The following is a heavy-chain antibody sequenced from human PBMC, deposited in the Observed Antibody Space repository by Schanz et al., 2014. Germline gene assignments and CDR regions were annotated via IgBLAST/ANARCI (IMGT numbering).Heavy chain of an antibody. Sequence: EVQLVESGGGLVQPGGSLRLSCAASGFTFSVYWMHWVRQPPGKGLVSVSRISGDGTTTSYADSVKGRFTISRDNAKNSLYLQMNSLRAEDTAVYYCAKVGLYYYGSGFDYWGQGTLVTVSS. J-gene: IGHJ4*02. D-gene: IGHD3-10*01. CDR2: ISGDGTTT. CDR1: GFTFSVYW. CDR3: AKVGLYYYGSGFDY. V-gene: IGHV3-74*01.